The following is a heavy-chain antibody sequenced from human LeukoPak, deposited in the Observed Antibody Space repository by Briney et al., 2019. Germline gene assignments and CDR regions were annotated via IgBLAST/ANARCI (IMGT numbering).Heavy chain of an antibody. J-gene: IGHJ4*02. CDR2: IKTDGSDR. D-gene: IGHD4-11*01. CDR1: AFTFSSYA. Sequence: GGSLRLSCAASAFTFSSYAMGWVRQAPGKGLVWVSGIKTDGSDRRYADFVKGRFTISRDNAKNTLFLQMNSLRAEDTAVYYCIRDFLTVTTNDYWGQGTLVSVSS. CDR3: IRDFLTVTTNDY. V-gene: IGHV3-74*01.